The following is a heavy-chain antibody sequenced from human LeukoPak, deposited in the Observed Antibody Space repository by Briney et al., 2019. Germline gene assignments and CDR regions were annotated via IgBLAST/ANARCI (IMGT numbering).Heavy chain of an antibody. Sequence: PGGSLRLSCAASGFTFSSYGMHWVRQAPGKGLEWVAFIRYDGSNKYYADSVKGRFPISRDNSKNTLYLQMNSLRAEDTAVYYCAKGPTPSTVYFDYWGQGTLVTVSS. CDR1: GFTFSSYG. CDR2: IRYDGSNK. J-gene: IGHJ4*02. V-gene: IGHV3-30*02. CDR3: AKGPTPSTVYFDY. D-gene: IGHD4-17*01.